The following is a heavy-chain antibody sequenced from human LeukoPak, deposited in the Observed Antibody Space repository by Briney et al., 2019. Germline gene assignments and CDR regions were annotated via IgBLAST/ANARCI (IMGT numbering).Heavy chain of an antibody. D-gene: IGHD2-2*01. Sequence: SETLSLTCTVSGGSISSSSYYWGWIRQPPGKGLEWIGSIYHSGSTYYNPSLKSRVTISVDTSKNQFSLKLSSVTAADTAVYYCARQGRVDCSSTSCPYAFDIWGQGTMVTVSS. CDR3: ARQGRVDCSSTSCPYAFDI. CDR2: IYHSGST. CDR1: GGSISSSSYY. V-gene: IGHV4-39*01. J-gene: IGHJ3*02.